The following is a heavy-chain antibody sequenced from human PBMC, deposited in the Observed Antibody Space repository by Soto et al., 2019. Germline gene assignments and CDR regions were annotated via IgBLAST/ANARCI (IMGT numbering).Heavy chain of an antibody. V-gene: IGHV3-23*01. CDR3: ATYSSSAVWYYYYGMDV. CDR2: ISGSGGST. Sequence: GGALRLSCAASGFTFSSYGMSWVRHAPGKGLEWVSAISGSGGSTYYADSVKGRFTISRDNSKNTLYLQMNSLRAEDTAVYYCATYSSSAVWYYYYGMDVWGQGTTVTVSS. CDR1: GFTFSSYG. D-gene: IGHD6-6*01. J-gene: IGHJ6*02.